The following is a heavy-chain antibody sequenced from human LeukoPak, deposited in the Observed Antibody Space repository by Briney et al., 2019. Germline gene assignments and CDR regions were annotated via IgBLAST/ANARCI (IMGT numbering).Heavy chain of an antibody. CDR1: GFTFSNYW. J-gene: IGHJ4*02. CDR3: VRDLILVDTPGDDFDY. V-gene: IGHV3-74*01. D-gene: IGHD4-23*01. Sequence: GGSLRLSCAASGFTFSNYWMHWVRQVPGKGLGWVSRINVDGSVKIYADSVKGRFTISRDNAKKTVSLQMNSLRAEDTAVYYCVRDLILVDTPGDDFDYWGQGALVTVSS. CDR2: INVDGSVK.